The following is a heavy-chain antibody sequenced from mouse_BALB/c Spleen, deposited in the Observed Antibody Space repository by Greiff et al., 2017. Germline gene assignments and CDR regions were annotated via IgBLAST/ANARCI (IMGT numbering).Heavy chain of an antibody. J-gene: IGHJ2*01. CDR2: ISSGGST. CDR3: ARGDHYGYDGVDY. Sequence: EVKLVESGGGLVKPGGSLKLSCAASGFTFSSYAMSWVRQTPEKRLEWVASISSGGSTYYPDSVKGRFTISRDNARNILYLQMSSLRSEDTAMYYCARGDHYGYDGVDYWGQGTTLTVSS. D-gene: IGHD2-2*01. V-gene: IGHV5-6-5*01. CDR1: GFTFSSYA.